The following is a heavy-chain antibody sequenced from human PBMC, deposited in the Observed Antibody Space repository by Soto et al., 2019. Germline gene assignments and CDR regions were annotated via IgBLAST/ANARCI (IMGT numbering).Heavy chain of an antibody. D-gene: IGHD1-7*01. CDR1: GLRFTSYG. CDR2: ITSGSGVT. CDR3: AKDRNYPRDQFHY. J-gene: IGHJ4*02. Sequence: GGSLRLSCVASGLRFTSYGMSWVRQAPGRGLEWVSSITSGSGVTFYADSVKGRFTISRDNAKNSLHLQMNSLRAEDTAVYYCAKDRNYPRDQFHYWGQGTLVTVSS. V-gene: IGHV3-21*01.